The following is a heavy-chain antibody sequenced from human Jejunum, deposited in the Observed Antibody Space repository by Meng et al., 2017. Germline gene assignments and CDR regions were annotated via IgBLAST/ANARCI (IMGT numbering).Heavy chain of an antibody. J-gene: IGHJ5*02. D-gene: IGHD2-15*01. Sequence: ASVKVSCKASGYTFDKYFIHWVQQAPGRGLEWMGIINSYDGSVNYAPRFQGRITMARDTSRSTVYMELSSLRSEDTAIYYCASWPFFDTSGPTPLGAWGQGTLVTVSS. CDR2: INSYDGSV. CDR3: ASWPFFDTSGPTPLGA. CDR1: GYTFDKYF. V-gene: IGHV1-46*02.